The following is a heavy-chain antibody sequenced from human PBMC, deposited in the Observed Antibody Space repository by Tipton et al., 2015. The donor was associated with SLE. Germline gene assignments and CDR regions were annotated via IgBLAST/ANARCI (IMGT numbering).Heavy chain of an antibody. CDR2: INHSGRT. Sequence: TLSLTCAVYGGSFSGYQWSWIRQPPGKGLEWIGEINHSGRTNYNPSLKSRVTISLDTSKNQFSLRLSSVIAADTAVYYCARAVPRGSTSGYWYFDLWGRGTLVTVSS. V-gene: IGHV4-34*01. CDR3: ARAVPRGSTSGYWYFDL. D-gene: IGHD6-6*01. J-gene: IGHJ2*01. CDR1: GGSFSGYQ.